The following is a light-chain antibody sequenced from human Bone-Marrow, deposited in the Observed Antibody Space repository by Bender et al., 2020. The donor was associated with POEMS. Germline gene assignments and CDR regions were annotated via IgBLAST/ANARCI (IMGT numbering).Light chain of an antibody. CDR3: SSYTPTSTPVV. Sequence: QSALTQPASVSGSPGQSITVSCTGTSSDIGGYNYVSWYQHHPGKAPKLLIYDVPNRPSGVSNRFSGSKSGSTASLTISGLQPEDEADYYCSSYTPTSTPVVFGGGTKLTVL. CDR1: SSDIGGYNY. CDR2: DVP. V-gene: IGLV2-14*03. J-gene: IGLJ2*01.